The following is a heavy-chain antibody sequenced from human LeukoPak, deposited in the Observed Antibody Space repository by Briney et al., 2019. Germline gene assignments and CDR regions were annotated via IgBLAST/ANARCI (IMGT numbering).Heavy chain of an antibody. V-gene: IGHV3-23*01. Sequence: GSLRLSCAASGFTFSSYAMSWVRQAPGKGLEWVSAISGSGGSTYYADSVKGRFTISRDNSKNTLYLQMNSLRAEDTAVYYCAKTLYCSGGSCYSKWYFDYWGQGTLVTVSS. J-gene: IGHJ4*02. CDR1: GFTFSSYA. CDR3: AKTLYCSGGSCYSKWYFDY. D-gene: IGHD2-15*01. CDR2: ISGSGGST.